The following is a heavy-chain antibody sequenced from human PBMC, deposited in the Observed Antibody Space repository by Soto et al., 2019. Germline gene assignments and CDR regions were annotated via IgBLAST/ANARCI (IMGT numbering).Heavy chain of an antibody. CDR3: ARGWWGSSSSPNNWFDP. CDR2: INHSGST. V-gene: IGHV4-34*01. D-gene: IGHD6-6*01. CDR1: GGSFSGYY. Sequence: SETLSLTCAVYGGSFSGYYWSWIRQPPGKGLEWIGEINHSGSTNYNPSLKSRVTISVDTSKNQFSLKLSSVTAADTAVYYCARGWWGSSSSPNNWFDPWGQGTLVTVSS. J-gene: IGHJ5*02.